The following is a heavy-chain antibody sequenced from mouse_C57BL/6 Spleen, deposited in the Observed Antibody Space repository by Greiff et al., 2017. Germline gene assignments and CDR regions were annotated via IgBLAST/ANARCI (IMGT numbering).Heavy chain of an antibody. V-gene: IGHV1-54*01. Sequence: QVQLQQSGAELVRPGTSVKVSCKASGYAFTNYLIEWVKQRPGQGLEWIGVINPGSGGTNYNEKFKGKATLTADKSSSTAYMQLSSLTSEDSAVYFCARMTPNYAMDYWGQGTSVTVSS. J-gene: IGHJ4*01. CDR1: GYAFTNYL. CDR3: ARMTPNYAMDY. CDR2: INPGSGGT.